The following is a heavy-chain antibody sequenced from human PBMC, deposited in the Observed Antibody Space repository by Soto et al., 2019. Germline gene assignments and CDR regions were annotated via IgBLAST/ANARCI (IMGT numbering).Heavy chain of an antibody. CDR2: LSGSGGST. CDR3: AKDVYSSSGYDY. D-gene: IGHD6-6*01. Sequence: GGSLRLSCAASGFTFSSYAMSWVRQAPGKGLEWVSALSGSGGSTYYADSVKGRFTISRDNSKHTLYLQMNSLRAEDTAVYYCAKDVYSSSGYDYWGQGTLVTVSS. J-gene: IGHJ4*02. CDR1: GFTFSSYA. V-gene: IGHV3-23*01.